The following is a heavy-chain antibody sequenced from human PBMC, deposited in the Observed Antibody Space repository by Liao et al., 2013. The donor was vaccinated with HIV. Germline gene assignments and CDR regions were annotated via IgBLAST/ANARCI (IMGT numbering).Heavy chain of an antibody. D-gene: IGHD3-3*01. Sequence: QVQLQQWGAGLLKPSETLSLTCAVYGESFSGYHWSWIRQSPGKGLEWIGEINHSGTTNYNPSLKSRVTISVDTSKNQFSLKLSSVTAADTAVYYCASVGLLRFLEWPLRGWFDPWGQGTLVTVSS. CDR2: INHSGTT. V-gene: IGHV4-34*01. J-gene: IGHJ5*02. CDR1: GESFSGYH. CDR3: ASVGLLRFLEWPLRGWFDP.